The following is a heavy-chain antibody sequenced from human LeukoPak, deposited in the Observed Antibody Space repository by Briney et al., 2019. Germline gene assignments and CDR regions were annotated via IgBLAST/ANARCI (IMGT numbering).Heavy chain of an antibody. Sequence: SETLSLTCTVSGGSVSSSSYYWGWIRQPPGKGLEWIGSIYYSGSTYYNPSLKSRVTISVDTSKNQFSLKLSSVTAADTAVYYCARQGLKGPNRYFDYWGQGTLVTVSS. V-gene: IGHV4-39*01. J-gene: IGHJ4*02. CDR2: IYYSGST. CDR1: GGSVSSSSYY. D-gene: IGHD3-22*01. CDR3: ARQGLKGPNRYFDY.